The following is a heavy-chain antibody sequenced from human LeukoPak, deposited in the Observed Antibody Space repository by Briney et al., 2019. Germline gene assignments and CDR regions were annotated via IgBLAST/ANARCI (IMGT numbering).Heavy chain of an antibody. V-gene: IGHV3-21*01. CDR3: ARAYSERYGLGYYYMDV. Sequence: GGSLRLSCATSGFTFSTYSMNWVRQAPGKGLEWVSSISSSSSYIYYADSVKGRFTISRDNAKKSVYLQMNSLRAEDTAVYYCARAYSERYGLGYYYMDVWGKGTTVTISS. D-gene: IGHD1-26*01. CDR1: GFTFSTYS. CDR2: ISSSSSYI. J-gene: IGHJ6*03.